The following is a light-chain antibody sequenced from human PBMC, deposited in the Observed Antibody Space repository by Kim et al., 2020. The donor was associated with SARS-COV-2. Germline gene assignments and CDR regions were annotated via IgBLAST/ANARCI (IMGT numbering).Light chain of an antibody. CDR2: GKN. J-gene: IGLJ2*01. Sequence: ALGHTVRITCQGDSLRSYYATWYQQKPGEAPIVVIYGKNNRPSGSPDRFSGSSSGNTASLTITATQAGDEADYYCNSRDTNNNVIFGGGTQLTVL. CDR3: NSRDTNNNVI. CDR1: SLRSYY. V-gene: IGLV3-19*01.